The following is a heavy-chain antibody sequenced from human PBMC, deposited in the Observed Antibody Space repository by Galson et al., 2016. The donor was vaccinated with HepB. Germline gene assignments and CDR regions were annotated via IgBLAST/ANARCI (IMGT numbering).Heavy chain of an antibody. V-gene: IGHV3-11*01. Sequence: SLRLSCAVSGFIFKDHYMSWIRQAPGKGLEYIAYISASGNTIHYSNSVKGRISVSRDNAKKSIYRQINVVTAADTAVYYCARGIGRSWYSGAFDVWGGGAMVTVSA. CDR3: ARGIGRSWYSGAFDV. CDR2: ISASGNTI. CDR1: GFIFKDHY. D-gene: IGHD6-13*01. J-gene: IGHJ3*01.